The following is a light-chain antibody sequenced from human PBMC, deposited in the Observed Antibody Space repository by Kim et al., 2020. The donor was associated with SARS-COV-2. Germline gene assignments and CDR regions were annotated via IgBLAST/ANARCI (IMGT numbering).Light chain of an antibody. V-gene: IGKV2-30*01. CDR1: QSLVYGDGNTY. Sequence: PASICGRFSQSLVYGDGNTYLNWFHQRPGQSPRRLIYKVSNRDSGVPDRFSGSGSGTDFTLQISRVEAEDVGVYYCMQGTHWPFTFGPGTKVDIK. CDR3: MQGTHWPFT. J-gene: IGKJ3*01. CDR2: KVS.